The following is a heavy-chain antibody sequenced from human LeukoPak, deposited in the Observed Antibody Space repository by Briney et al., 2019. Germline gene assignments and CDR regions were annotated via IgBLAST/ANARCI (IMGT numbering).Heavy chain of an antibody. CDR2: ISTDGTTT. Sequence: GSLRLSFAASGFPFRSHWMHWVRQVPGKGLVWVSHISTDGTTTNYSDSCKGRFTISRDNAKDTLYIQLNSLRAEDKAIYYCARSLGYSSGGWGQGTLVTVSS. D-gene: IGHD2-15*01. V-gene: IGHV3-74*01. CDR1: GFPFRSHW. J-gene: IGHJ4*02. CDR3: ARSLGYSSGG.